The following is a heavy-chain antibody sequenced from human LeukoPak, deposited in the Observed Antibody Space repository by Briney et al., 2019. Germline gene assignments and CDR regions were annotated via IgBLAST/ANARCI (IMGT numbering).Heavy chain of an antibody. CDR2: ISSNGGST. CDR3: ARETAGRTAMGRGIFGVVIGRTDY. Sequence: GGSLRLSCVASGFTFSTYAIHWVRQAPGKGLEYVSAISSNGGSTYYANSVKGRFTISRDNSKNSLYLQMNNLRAEDTAVYYCARETAGRTAMGRGIFGVVIGRTDYWGQGTLVTVSS. D-gene: IGHD3-3*01. CDR1: GFTFSTYA. J-gene: IGHJ4*02. V-gene: IGHV3-64*01.